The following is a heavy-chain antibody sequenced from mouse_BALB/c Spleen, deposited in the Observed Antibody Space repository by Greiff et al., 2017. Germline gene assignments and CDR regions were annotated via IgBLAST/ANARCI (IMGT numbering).Heavy chain of an antibody. D-gene: IGHD4-1*01. CDR2: IDPENGNT. J-gene: IGHJ4*01. V-gene: IGHV14-1*02. CDR1: GFNIKDYC. Sequence: VQLQQSGAELVRPGALVKLSCKASGFNIKDYCMHWVKQRPEQGLEWIGWIDPENGNTIYDPKFQGKASITAETSSNTAYLQLSSLTSEDTAVYYCELTWTHYYAMDYWGQGTSVTVSS. CDR3: ELTWTHYYAMDY.